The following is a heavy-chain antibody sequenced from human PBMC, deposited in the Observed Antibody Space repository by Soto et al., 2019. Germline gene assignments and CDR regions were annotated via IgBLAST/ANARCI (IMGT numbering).Heavy chain of an antibody. CDR3: ASPTREWLPPARDYYYGMDV. V-gene: IGHV1-69*06. CDR1: GGTFSSYA. CDR2: ISPICGTA. Sequence: QVQLVQSGAEVKKPGSSVKVSCKASGGTFSSYAISWVRQAPGQGLEWMGGISPICGTANYAQKFQGRVTITADKSTSTAYMELSTLRSEDTAVYYCASPTREWLPPARDYYYGMDVWGQGTTVTVSS. J-gene: IGHJ6*02. D-gene: IGHD3-3*01.